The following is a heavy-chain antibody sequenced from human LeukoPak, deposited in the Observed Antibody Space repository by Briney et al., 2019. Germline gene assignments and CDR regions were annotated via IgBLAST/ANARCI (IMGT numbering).Heavy chain of an antibody. Sequence: PSETLSLTCTVSGGSISSGIYYWNWIRQHPGKGLEWIGYIYYSGSTYYNPSLKSRLTMSVDTSKNQFSLKLSSVTAADTAVYFCAEAVSTNAIDYWGQGTLVTVSS. CDR3: AEAVSTNAIDY. D-gene: IGHD1-1*01. CDR2: IYYSGST. V-gene: IGHV4-31*03. CDR1: GGSISSGIYY. J-gene: IGHJ4*02.